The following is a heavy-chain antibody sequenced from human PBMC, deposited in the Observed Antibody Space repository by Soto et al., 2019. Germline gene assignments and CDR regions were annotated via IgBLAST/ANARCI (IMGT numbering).Heavy chain of an antibody. CDR1: GFTFSSYG. J-gene: IGHJ4*02. V-gene: IGHV3-30*18. CDR2: ISYDGSNK. D-gene: IGHD3-22*01. CDR3: AKDPDPYYDSSGYYYY. Sequence: GGSLRLSCAASGFTFSSYGMHWVRQAPGKGLEWVAVISYDGSNKYYADSVKGRFTISRDNSKNTLYLQMNSLRAEDTAVYYCAKDPDPYYDSSGYYYYWGQGTLVTVSS.